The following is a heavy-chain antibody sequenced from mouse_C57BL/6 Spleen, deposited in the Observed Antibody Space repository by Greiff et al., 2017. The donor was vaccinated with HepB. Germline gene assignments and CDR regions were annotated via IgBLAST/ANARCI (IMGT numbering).Heavy chain of an antibody. CDR2: ISYDGSN. D-gene: IGHD1-1*01. J-gene: IGHJ4*01. CDR3: ARDYYYGSRGAMDY. Sequence: VQLQQSGPGLVKPSQSLSLTCSVTGYSITSGYYWNWIRQFPGNKLEWMGYISYDGSNNYNPSLKNRISITRDTSKNQFFLKLNSVTTEDTATYYCARDYYYGSRGAMDYWGQGTSVTVSS. V-gene: IGHV3-6*01. CDR1: GYSITSGYY.